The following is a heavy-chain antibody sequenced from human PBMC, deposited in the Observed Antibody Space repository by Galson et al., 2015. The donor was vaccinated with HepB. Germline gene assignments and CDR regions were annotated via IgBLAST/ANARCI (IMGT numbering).Heavy chain of an antibody. J-gene: IGHJ4*02. V-gene: IGHV1-46*01. CDR3: AGLGTVTWGVFDY. D-gene: IGHD3-10*01. CDR2: INPSGGST. Sequence: SVKVSCKASGYTFTSYYMHWVRQAPGQGLEWMGIINPSGGSTSYAQKFQGRVTMTRDTSTSTVYMELSSLRSEDTAVYYCAGLGTVTWGVFDYWGQGTLVTVSS. CDR1: GYTFTSYY.